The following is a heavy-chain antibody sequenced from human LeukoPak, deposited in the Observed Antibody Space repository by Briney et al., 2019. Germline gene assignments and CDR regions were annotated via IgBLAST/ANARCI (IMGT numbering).Heavy chain of an antibody. V-gene: IGHV4-4*07. CDR2: IYTSGST. Sequence: SETLSLTCTVSGVSISSYYWSLIRQPAGKGLEWIGRIYTSGSTNYNPSLKSRVTISVDKSKNQFSLKLSSVTAADTAVYYCARSPGYCSGGSCYWFDPWGQGTLVTVSS. D-gene: IGHD2-15*01. CDR1: GVSISSYY. J-gene: IGHJ5*02. CDR3: ARSPGYCSGGSCYWFDP.